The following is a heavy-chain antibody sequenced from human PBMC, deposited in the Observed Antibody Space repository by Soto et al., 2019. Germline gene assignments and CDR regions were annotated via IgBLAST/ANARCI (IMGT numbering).Heavy chain of an antibody. D-gene: IGHD3-3*01. Sequence: ASVKVSCKASGYTFTSYYMHCVRQAPGQGLEWMGIINPSGGSTSYAQKFQGRVTMTRDTSTSTVYMELSSLRSEDTAVYYCARDTAPAIFGVVNSNYMDVWGKGTTVTVSS. CDR1: GYTFTSYY. CDR2: INPSGGST. V-gene: IGHV1-46*03. CDR3: ARDTAPAIFGVVNSNYMDV. J-gene: IGHJ6*03.